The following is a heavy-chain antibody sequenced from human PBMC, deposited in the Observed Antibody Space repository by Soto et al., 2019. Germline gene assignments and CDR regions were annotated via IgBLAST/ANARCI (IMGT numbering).Heavy chain of an antibody. D-gene: IGHD5-12*01. CDR1: GYSFTSYW. Sequence: GESLKISCKGSGYSFTSYWIGWVRQMPGKGLEWMGIIYPGDSDTRYSPSFQGQVTISADKSISTAYLQWSSLKASDTAMYYCARTTDIVATYYYYGMDVWGQGTTVTLAS. V-gene: IGHV5-51*01. CDR3: ARTTDIVATYYYYGMDV. CDR2: IYPGDSDT. J-gene: IGHJ6*02.